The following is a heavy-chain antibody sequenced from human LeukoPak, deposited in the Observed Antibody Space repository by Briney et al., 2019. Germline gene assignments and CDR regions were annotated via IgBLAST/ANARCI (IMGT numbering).Heavy chain of an antibody. J-gene: IGHJ4*02. CDR3: ARDSSSGWTLDY. CDR2: IWYDGSNK. CDR1: GITFSSCG. V-gene: IGHV3-33*01. D-gene: IGHD6-19*01. Sequence: GRSLRLSCAASGITFSSCGMHWIRQAPGKGLEWVAVIWYDGSNKYYADSVKGRFTISRDNSKNTLYLQMNSLRAEDTAVYYCARDSSSGWTLDYWGQGTLVTVSS.